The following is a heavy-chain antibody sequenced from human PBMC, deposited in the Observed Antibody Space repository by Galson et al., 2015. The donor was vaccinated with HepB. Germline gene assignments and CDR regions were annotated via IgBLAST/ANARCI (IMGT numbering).Heavy chain of an antibody. Sequence: SVKGRFTISRDDSKSIAYLQMNSLKTEDTAVYYCKGAAAGTRYFDLWGRGTLVTVSS. J-gene: IGHJ2*01. D-gene: IGHD6-13*01. V-gene: IGHV3-49*02. CDR3: KGAAAGTRYFDL.